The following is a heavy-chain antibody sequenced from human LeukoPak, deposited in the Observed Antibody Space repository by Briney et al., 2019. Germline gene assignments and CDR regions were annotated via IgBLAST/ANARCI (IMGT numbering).Heavy chain of an antibody. V-gene: IGHV1-69*05. Sequence: SVKVSCKASGGTFSSYAISWVRQAPGQGLEWMGGIIPIFGTANYAQKFQGRVTITTDESTSTACMELSSLRSEDTAVYYCARSVGATANDAFDVWGQGTMVTVSS. CDR2: IIPIFGTA. D-gene: IGHD1-26*01. J-gene: IGHJ3*01. CDR3: ARSVGATANDAFDV. CDR1: GGTFSSYA.